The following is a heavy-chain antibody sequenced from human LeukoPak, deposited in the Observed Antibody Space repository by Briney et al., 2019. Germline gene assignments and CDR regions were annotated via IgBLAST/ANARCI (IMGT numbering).Heavy chain of an antibody. V-gene: IGHV4-34*01. CDR3: AMQYYYDSSGYYPYFDY. J-gene: IGHJ4*02. CDR1: GGSFSGYY. Sequence: SETLSLTCAVYGGSFSGYYWSWIRQPPGKGLEWIGEINHSGSTNYNPSLKSRVTISVDTSKNQFSLKLSSVTAADTAVYYCAMQYYYDSSGYYPYFDYWGQGTLVTVSS. D-gene: IGHD3-22*01. CDR2: INHSGST.